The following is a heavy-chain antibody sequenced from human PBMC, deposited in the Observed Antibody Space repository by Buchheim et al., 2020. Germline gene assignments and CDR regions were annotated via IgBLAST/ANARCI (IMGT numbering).Heavy chain of an antibody. V-gene: IGHV2-70*04. J-gene: IGHJ4*02. CDR2: IDWDDDK. CDR3: ARISSSGYAYLDY. D-gene: IGHD5-12*01. Sequence: QVTLKESGPALVKQKQTLTLTCTFSGFSLSTSAVRVTWIRQPPGKALEWLARIDWDDDKFYSTSLRTRLSISKDTSKNQVVLTMTDMDLLDTATYYCARISSSGYAYLDYWGPRT. CDR1: GFSLSTSAVR.